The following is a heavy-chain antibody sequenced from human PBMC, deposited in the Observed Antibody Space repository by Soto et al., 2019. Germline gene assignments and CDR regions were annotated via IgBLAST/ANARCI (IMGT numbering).Heavy chain of an antibody. Sequence: QVQLVQSGAEVKKPGASVKVSCKASGYTFTSYGISWVRQAPGQGLEWMGWISAYNGNTNYAQKLQGRVTMTTDTSMSTADMELRSRRSDDTAVYCCAKAAVAYAPFDYWGQGTLVTVSS. J-gene: IGHJ4*02. D-gene: IGHD2-15*01. V-gene: IGHV1-18*01. CDR2: ISAYNGNT. CDR1: GYTFTSYG. CDR3: AKAAVAYAPFDY.